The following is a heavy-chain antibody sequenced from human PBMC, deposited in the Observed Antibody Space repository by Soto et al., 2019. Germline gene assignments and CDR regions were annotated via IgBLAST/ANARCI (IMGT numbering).Heavy chain of an antibody. V-gene: IGHV5-51*01. CDR1: GYNFAGYW. CDR2: IYPSDSDT. CDR3: ARGGVSTRTFDY. Sequence: EESLTISCKGSGYNFAGYWIAWVLQMPGKGLELMGIIYPSDSDTRYRPSFQGQVTISADKSISSAYLQWSSLRASDTAMYYCARGGVSTRTFDYWGQGTTVTVSS. J-gene: IGHJ4*02. D-gene: IGHD3-3*01.